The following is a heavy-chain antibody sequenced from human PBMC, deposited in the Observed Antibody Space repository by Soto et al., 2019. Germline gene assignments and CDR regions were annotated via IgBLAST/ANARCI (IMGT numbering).Heavy chain of an antibody. CDR2: IYATGTT. D-gene: IGHD1-26*01. Sequence: SETLSLTCTVSGGSISSYYWSWIRQPAGKGLEWIGRIYATGTTDYNPSLKSRVMMSVDTSKKQFSLKLRSVTAADTAVYYCVRDGTKTLRDWFDPWGQGISVTVSS. CDR3: VRDGTKTLRDWFDP. J-gene: IGHJ5*02. V-gene: IGHV4-4*07. CDR1: GGSISSYY.